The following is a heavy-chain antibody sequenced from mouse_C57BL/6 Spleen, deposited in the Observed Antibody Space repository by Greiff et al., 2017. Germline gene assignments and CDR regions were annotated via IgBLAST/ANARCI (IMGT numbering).Heavy chain of an antibody. CDR3: ARGAGSSYDYYAMDY. CDR1: GFSLTSYA. J-gene: IGHJ4*01. CDR2: ICTGGGT. D-gene: IGHD1-1*01. Sequence: QVQLKESGPGLVAPSQSLSITCTVSGFSLTSYAISWVRQPPGKGLEWLGVICTGGGTNYNSALKSRLSISKDNSKSQVFLKMNSLQTDDTARYYCARGAGSSYDYYAMDYWGQGTSVTVSS. V-gene: IGHV2-9-1*01.